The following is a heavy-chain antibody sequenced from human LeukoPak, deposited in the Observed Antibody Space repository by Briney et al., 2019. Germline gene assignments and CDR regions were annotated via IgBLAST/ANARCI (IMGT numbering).Heavy chain of an antibody. Sequence: GRSLRLSCAASGFIFSTYAMHWVRQAPGKGLEWVAVISDDGGNKYYADSVRGRFTISRDNSKNTLYLQMNSLRAEDTAVYYCAKGVGIVATYPVLDYWGQGTLVTVSS. CDR1: GFIFSTYA. CDR2: ISDDGGNK. CDR3: AKGVGIVATYPVLDY. D-gene: IGHD5-12*01. J-gene: IGHJ4*02. V-gene: IGHV3-30-3*01.